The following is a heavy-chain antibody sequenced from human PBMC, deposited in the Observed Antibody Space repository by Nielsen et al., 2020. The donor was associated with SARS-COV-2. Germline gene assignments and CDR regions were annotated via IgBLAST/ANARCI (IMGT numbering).Heavy chain of an antibody. D-gene: IGHD2-8*01. CDR2: ISYDGSNK. CDR1: ESTLSSYA. CDR3: ARDLLIPPRGWFDS. Sequence: GGSLRSPCAASESTLSSYAMHWVRQAPGKGLEWVAIISYDGSNKYYADSVKGRFTISRDNSKNTLYLQMNSLRPEDTAVYYCARDLLIPPRGWFDSWGQGTLVTVSS. J-gene: IGHJ5*01. V-gene: IGHV3-30-3*01.